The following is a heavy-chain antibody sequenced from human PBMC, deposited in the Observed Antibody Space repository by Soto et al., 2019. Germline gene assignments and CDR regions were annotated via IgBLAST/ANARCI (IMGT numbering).Heavy chain of an antibody. D-gene: IGHD2-2*02. J-gene: IGHJ6*02. Sequence: VGSLRLSCAASGFTFSSYSMNWVRQAPGKGLEWVSSISSSSSYIYYADSVKGRFAISRDNAKNSLYLQMNSLRAEDTAVYYCAKDQRYCSSTSCYTGWYYYYGMDVWGQGTTVTVSS. V-gene: IGHV3-21*01. CDR3: AKDQRYCSSTSCYTGWYYYYGMDV. CDR2: ISSSSSYI. CDR1: GFTFSSYS.